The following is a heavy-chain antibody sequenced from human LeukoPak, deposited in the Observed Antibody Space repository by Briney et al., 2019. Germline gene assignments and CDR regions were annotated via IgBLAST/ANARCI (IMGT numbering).Heavy chain of an antibody. J-gene: IGHJ4*02. CDR3: AREGSGSYF. Sequence: PSETLSLTCTVSGDSINSGDFYWTWIRQPPGKGLEWIGCMHYRGNTHYNSSLKSRVTISVDTSKNQFSLKLSSVTAADTAVYYCAREGSGSYFWGQGTLVTVSS. CDR1: GDSINSGDFY. CDR2: MHYRGNT. D-gene: IGHD1-26*01. V-gene: IGHV4-30-4*01.